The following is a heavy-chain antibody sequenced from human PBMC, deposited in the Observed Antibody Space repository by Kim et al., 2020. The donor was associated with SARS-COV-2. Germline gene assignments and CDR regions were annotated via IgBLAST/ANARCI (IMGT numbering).Heavy chain of an antibody. CDR3: ARRPGEGPGWFDP. Sequence: SETLSLTCTVSGGSISSYYWSWIRQPPGKGLEWIGYIYYSGSTNYNPSLKSRVTISVDTSKNQFSLKLSSVTAADTAVYYCARRPGEGPGWFDPWGQGTLVTVSS. D-gene: IGHD7-27*01. V-gene: IGHV4-59*08. CDR2: IYYSGST. J-gene: IGHJ5*02. CDR1: GGSISSYY.